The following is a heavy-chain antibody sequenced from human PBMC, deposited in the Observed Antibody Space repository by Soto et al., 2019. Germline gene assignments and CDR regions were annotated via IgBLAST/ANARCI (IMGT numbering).Heavy chain of an antibody. CDR1: GFSLSTSGVG. V-gene: IGHV2-5*02. Sequence: QITLKESGPTLVKPTQTLTLTCTFSGFSLSTSGVGVGWIRQPPGTALEWLALIYWDDAKRYSPSLKSRLTITKDTSKNQGVLTMTNMDPVDTATYYCAHPHDYGYPSLVDYWGQGTLVPVSS. J-gene: IGHJ4*02. CDR3: AHPHDYGYPSLVDY. CDR2: IYWDDAK. D-gene: IGHD4-17*01.